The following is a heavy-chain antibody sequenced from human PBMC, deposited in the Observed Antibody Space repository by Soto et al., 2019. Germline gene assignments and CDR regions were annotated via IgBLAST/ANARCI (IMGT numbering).Heavy chain of an antibody. Sequence: HSGTLSLTGAEDGGSFRGDYWSWIRQPPGKGLEWIGEINHSGSTNYNPSLKSRVTISVDTSKNQFSLKLSSVTAADTAVYYCARGRYCSSTSCRGYFQHWGQGTLVTVSS. J-gene: IGHJ1*01. CDR2: INHSGST. CDR1: GGSFRGDY. CDR3: ARGRYCSSTSCRGYFQH. D-gene: IGHD2-2*01. V-gene: IGHV4-34*01.